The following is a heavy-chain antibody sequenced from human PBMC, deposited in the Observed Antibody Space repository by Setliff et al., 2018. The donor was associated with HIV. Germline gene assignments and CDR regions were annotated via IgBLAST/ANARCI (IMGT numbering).Heavy chain of an antibody. CDR2: ISTFDGNT. CDR1: GYNFFSYG. CDR3: ARVWEWNYDLGY. Sequence: ASVKVSCKASGYNFFSYGISWVRQAPGQGLEWMGWISTFDGNTDYAQNVQDRVTMTRDTSTSTAYMELRSLRSDDTAVYYCARVWEWNYDLGYWGQGTLVTVSS. V-gene: IGHV1-18*01. D-gene: IGHD1-7*01. J-gene: IGHJ4*02.